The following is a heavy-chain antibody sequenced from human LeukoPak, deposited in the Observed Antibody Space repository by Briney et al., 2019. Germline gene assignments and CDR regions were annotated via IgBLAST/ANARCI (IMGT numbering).Heavy chain of an antibody. CDR3: ARDLAGFQDPRYYYYMDV. Sequence: GGSLRLSCVASGFTVSRNVVSWVRQAPGKGLEWVSLIYSAGRAFYADYVKRRFSISRNNSKNTLFLQMSSLKPEDTAIYYCARDLAGFQDPRYYYYMDVWGKGTTVTVSS. CDR1: GFTVSRNV. D-gene: IGHD1-14*01. V-gene: IGHV3-66*02. J-gene: IGHJ6*03. CDR2: IYSAGRA.